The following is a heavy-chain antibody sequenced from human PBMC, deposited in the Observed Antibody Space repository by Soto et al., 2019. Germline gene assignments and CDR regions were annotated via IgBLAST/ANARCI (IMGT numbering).Heavy chain of an antibody. J-gene: IGHJ6*02. Sequence: PSETLSLTCAVYGGSFSGYYWSWIRQPPGKGLEWIGEINHSGSTNYNPSLKSRVTISVDTSKNQFSLKLSSVTAADTAVYYCARGVPFYDSWRGYYPSLGDGMDVWGQGTKVTVYS. CDR2: INHSGST. CDR3: ARGVPFYDSWRGYYPSLGDGMDV. V-gene: IGHV4-34*01. CDR1: GGSFSGYY. D-gene: IGHD3-3*01.